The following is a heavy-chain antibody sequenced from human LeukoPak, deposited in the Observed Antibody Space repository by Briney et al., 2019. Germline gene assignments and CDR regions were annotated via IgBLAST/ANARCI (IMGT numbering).Heavy chain of an antibody. CDR1: GYTFTSYD. J-gene: IGHJ4*02. D-gene: IGHD5-18*01. CDR3: ARGTHWGQLWLIATPYYFDY. CDR2: MNPNSGNT. Sequence: ASVKVSCKASGYTFTSYDINWVRQATGQGLEWMGWMNPNSGNTGYAQKFQGRVTMTRNTSISTAYMELSSLRSEDTAVYYCARGTHWGQLWLIATPYYFDYWGQGTLVTVSS. V-gene: IGHV1-8*01.